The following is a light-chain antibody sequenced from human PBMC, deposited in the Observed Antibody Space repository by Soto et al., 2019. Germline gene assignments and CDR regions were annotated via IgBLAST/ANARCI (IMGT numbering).Light chain of an antibody. CDR2: KAS. J-gene: IGKJ1*01. CDR3: QQYETFST. V-gene: IGKV1-5*03. CDR1: QSVGRW. Sequence: DIQMTQSPSPLSASIGDRVTITCRASQSVGRWLAWYQQKPGKAPKVLIYKASTLAYGVPSRFSGSGAGTEFTLTISSLQPDDFGTYFCQQYETFSTYGQGAKVGIK.